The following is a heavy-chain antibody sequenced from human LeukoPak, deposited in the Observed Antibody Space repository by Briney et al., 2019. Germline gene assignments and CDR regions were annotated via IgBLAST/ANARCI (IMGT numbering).Heavy chain of an antibody. Sequence: GGSLRLSCAASGFTFSSYAMSWVRQAPGKGLEWVSAISGGGGSTYYADSVKGRFTISRDNSKNTLYLQMNSLRAEDTAVYYCASPRGSTSLRFDYWGQGTLVTVSS. CDR3: ASPRGSTSLRFDY. CDR1: GFTFSSYA. V-gene: IGHV3-23*01. D-gene: IGHD2-2*01. CDR2: ISGGGGST. J-gene: IGHJ4*02.